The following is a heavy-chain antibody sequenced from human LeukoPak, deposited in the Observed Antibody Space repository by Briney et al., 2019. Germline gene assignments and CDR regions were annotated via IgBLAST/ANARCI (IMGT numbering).Heavy chain of an antibody. J-gene: IGHJ5*02. CDR3: ARDPSAVRANTYA. CDR2: IYSDGST. D-gene: IGHD2-2*01. Sequence: GGSLRLSCAASGFTVSNNWMNWVRQAPGNGLEWVSLIYSDGSTYYADSVKGRFTISRDHSKNTLYLQMNSLRAEDTAVYYCARDPSAVRANTYAWGQGTLVTVSS. V-gene: IGHV3-66*01. CDR1: GFTVSNNW.